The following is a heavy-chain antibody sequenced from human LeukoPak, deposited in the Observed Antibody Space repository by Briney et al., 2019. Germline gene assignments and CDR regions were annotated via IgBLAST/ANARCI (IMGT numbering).Heavy chain of an antibody. CDR2: INLNNDDT. CDR3: ARDYYDSSGYYSFDY. V-gene: IGHV1-2*04. CDR1: GYTFTGYY. Sequence: ASVKVSCKASGYTFTGYYMHWVRQAPGQGLEWMGWINLNNDDTNYAQKFQGWVTMTRDTSISTAYMELRSLRSDDTAVYYCARDYYDSSGYYSFDYWGQGTLVTVSS. D-gene: IGHD3-22*01. J-gene: IGHJ4*02.